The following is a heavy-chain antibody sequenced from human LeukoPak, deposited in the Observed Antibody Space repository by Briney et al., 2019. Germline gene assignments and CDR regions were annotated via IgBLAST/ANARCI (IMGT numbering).Heavy chain of an antibody. CDR3: ARTRVGATTVFLV. Sequence: GGSLRLSXAASGFTFSSYSMNWVRQAPGKGLEWVSSISSSSSYIYYADSVKGRFTISRDNAKNSLYLQMNSLRAEDTAVYYCARTRVGATTVFLVWGQGTLVTVSS. J-gene: IGHJ4*02. CDR1: GFTFSSYS. V-gene: IGHV3-21*01. D-gene: IGHD1-26*01. CDR2: ISSSSSYI.